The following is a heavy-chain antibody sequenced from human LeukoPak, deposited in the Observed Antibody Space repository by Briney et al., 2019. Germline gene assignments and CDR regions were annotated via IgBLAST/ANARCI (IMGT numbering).Heavy chain of an antibody. D-gene: IGHD3-22*01. CDR1: GYTFTSYG. Sequence: ASVKVSCKASGYTFTSYGISWVRQAPGQGLEWMGWISAYNGNTNYAQKLQGRVTMTTDTSTSTAYMELRSLRFDDTAVYYCARAGYYDSSGFSDDYWGQGTLVTVSS. J-gene: IGHJ4*02. CDR2: ISAYNGNT. V-gene: IGHV1-18*01. CDR3: ARAGYYDSSGFSDDY.